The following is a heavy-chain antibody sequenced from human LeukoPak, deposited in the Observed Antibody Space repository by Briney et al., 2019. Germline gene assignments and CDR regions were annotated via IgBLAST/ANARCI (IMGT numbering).Heavy chain of an antibody. D-gene: IGHD3-3*01. V-gene: IGHV1-2*06. J-gene: IGHJ6*02. Sequence: ASVKVSCKASGYTFTGYYMHWVRQAPGQGLEWMGRINPNSGGTNYAQKFQGRVTMTRNTSISTAYMELSSLRSEDTAVYYCARVRYYDFWSAMIYYYYGMDVWGQGTTVTVSS. CDR1: GYTFTGYY. CDR3: ARVRYYDFWSAMIYYYYGMDV. CDR2: INPNSGGT.